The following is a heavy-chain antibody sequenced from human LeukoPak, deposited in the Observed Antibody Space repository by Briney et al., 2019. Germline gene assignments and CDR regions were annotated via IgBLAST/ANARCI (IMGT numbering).Heavy chain of an antibody. Sequence: ASVKVSCKASGGTFSSYAISWVRQAPGQGLGWMGRINPNSGGTNYAQKFQGRVTMTRDTSISTAYMELSRLRSDDTAVYYCARDFHQTYSYGSGSFTWGQGTLVTVSS. CDR1: GGTFSSYA. J-gene: IGHJ5*02. V-gene: IGHV1-2*06. CDR3: ARDFHQTYSYGSGSFT. D-gene: IGHD3-10*01. CDR2: INPNSGGT.